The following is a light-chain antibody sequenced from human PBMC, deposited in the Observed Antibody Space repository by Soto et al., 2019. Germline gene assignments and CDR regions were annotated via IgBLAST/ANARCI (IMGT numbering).Light chain of an antibody. CDR2: DAS. J-gene: IGKJ1*01. V-gene: IGKV1-5*01. CDR1: QSISSW. CDR3: QQYNSPPWT. Sequence: DIQMTQSPSTLSASVGDRVTITCRASQSISSWLAWYQQKPGKAPKLLIYDASSLESGVPSRFSGSGSGTELTLTVSRPQPADFATYYNQQYNSPPWTFGQGTKVEIK.